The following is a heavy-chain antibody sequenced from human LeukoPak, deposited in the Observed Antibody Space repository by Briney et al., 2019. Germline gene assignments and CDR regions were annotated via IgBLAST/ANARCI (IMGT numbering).Heavy chain of an antibody. V-gene: IGHV3-33*01. CDR1: GFTFSSYG. J-gene: IGHJ6*02. D-gene: IGHD2-15*01. CDR2: IWYDGSNK. Sequence: GGSLRLSCAASGFTFSSYGMHWVRQAPGKGLEWVAVIWYDGSNKYYADSVKGRFTISRDNSKNTLYLQMNSLRAEDTAVYYCAREPLEGYCSGGSCYPHYRGGNYYYYGMDVWGQGTTVTVSS. CDR3: AREPLEGYCSGGSCYPHYRGGNYYYYGMDV.